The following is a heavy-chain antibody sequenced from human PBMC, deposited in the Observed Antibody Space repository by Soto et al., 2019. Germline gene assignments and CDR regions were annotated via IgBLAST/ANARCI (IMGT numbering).Heavy chain of an antibody. Sequence: EVQLVESGGGLVQPGGSLRLSCAASGFTFSSYSMNWVRQAPGKGLEWASYISSSSSTIYYADSVKGRFTISRDNAKNSLYLQMNSLRAEDTAVYYCARSDYYYDSTRDYWGQGTLVTVSS. CDR1: GFTFSSYS. D-gene: IGHD3-22*01. CDR2: ISSSSSTI. V-gene: IGHV3-48*01. J-gene: IGHJ4*02. CDR3: ARSDYYYDSTRDY.